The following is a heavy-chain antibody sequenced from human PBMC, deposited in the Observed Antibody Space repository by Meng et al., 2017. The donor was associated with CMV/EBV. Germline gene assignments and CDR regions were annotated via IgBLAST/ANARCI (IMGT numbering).Heavy chain of an antibody. D-gene: IGHD2-2*02. J-gene: IGHJ5*02. Sequence: FSRYSRNWVRQDPGKGLEWVSSISGSSSNIYYADTVKRRFTISRDKAKNSLYLQMNSLRAEDTAVYYCARRYCSSTSCYRMGNWFDPWGQGTLVTVSS. V-gene: IGHV3-21*01. CDR1: FSRYS. CDR3: ARRYCSSTSCYRMGNWFDP. CDR2: ISGSSSNI.